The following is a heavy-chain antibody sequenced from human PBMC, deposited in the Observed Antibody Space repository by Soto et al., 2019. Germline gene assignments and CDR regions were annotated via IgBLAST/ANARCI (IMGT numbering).Heavy chain of an antibody. CDR3: AKDLRAQWLVIDY. V-gene: IGHV3-30*18. Sequence: QVQLVESGGGVVQPGRSLRLSCAASGFTFSSYGMHWVRQAPGKGLEWVAVISYDGSNKYYADSVKGRFTISRDNSKNTLYLQMNSLRAEDTAVYYCAKDLRAQWLVIDYWGQGTLVTVSS. D-gene: IGHD6-19*01. J-gene: IGHJ4*02. CDR2: ISYDGSNK. CDR1: GFTFSSYG.